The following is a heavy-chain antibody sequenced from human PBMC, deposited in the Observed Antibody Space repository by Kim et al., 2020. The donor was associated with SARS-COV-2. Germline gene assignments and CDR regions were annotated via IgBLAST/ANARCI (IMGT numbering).Heavy chain of an antibody. CDR2: IKRDGSEK. V-gene: IGHV3-7*01. J-gene: IGHJ4*02. CDR3: TGLGAVNY. Sequence: GGSLRLSCAASGFTFSNYWMSWVRQAPGKGLEWVANIKRDGSEKYYVDSVRGRFTISRDNAQKSLLLQMNSLRVEDTAEYYGTGLGAVNYWGPGTLVTVSS. D-gene: IGHD1-26*01. CDR1: GFTFSNYW.